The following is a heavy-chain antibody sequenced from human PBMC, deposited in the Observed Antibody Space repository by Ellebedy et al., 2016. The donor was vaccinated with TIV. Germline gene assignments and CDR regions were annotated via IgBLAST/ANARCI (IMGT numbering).Heavy chain of an antibody. CDR1: GGTFSSYA. CDR2: IIPIFGTA. J-gene: IGHJ4*02. D-gene: IGHD4-17*01. CDR3: ARDHDYGDYVGY. V-gene: IGHV1-69*13. Sequence: ASVKVSCKASGGTFSSYAISWVRQAPGQGLEWMGGIIPIFGTANYAQKFQGRVTITADESTSTAYMELSSLRSEDTAVYYCARDHDYGDYVGYWGQGTLVTVSS.